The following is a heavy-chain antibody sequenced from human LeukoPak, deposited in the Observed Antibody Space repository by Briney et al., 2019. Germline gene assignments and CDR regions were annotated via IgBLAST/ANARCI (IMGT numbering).Heavy chain of an antibody. CDR3: ARGRRYYDSSGPTGVYYFDY. J-gene: IGHJ4*02. D-gene: IGHD3-22*01. Sequence: GGSLRLSCAASGFTFSSYSMNWVRQAPGKGLEWVSYISSSSSTIYYADSVKGRFTISRDNAKNSLYLQMNSLRDEDTAVYYCARGRRYYDSSGPTGVYYFDYWGQGTPVTVSS. V-gene: IGHV3-48*02. CDR1: GFTFSSYS. CDR2: ISSSSSTI.